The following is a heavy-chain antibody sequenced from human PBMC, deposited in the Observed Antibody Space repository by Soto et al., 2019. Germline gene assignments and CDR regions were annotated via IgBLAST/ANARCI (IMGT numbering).Heavy chain of an antibody. J-gene: IGHJ2*01. V-gene: IGHV4-39*01. CDR3: ERQMDRTMAYGWYFDG. CDR2: LSYLGTT. CDR1: NDSIRSGTYY. D-gene: IGHD5-18*01. Sequence: SETLSLTCTVSNDSIRSGTYYWAWIRQPPGRGLEWVGSLSYLGTTDYNPSLKSRVTISKDASKSQFSLKPSSVTAADTAVYYCERQMDRTMAYGWYFDGWGRGTLGTVS.